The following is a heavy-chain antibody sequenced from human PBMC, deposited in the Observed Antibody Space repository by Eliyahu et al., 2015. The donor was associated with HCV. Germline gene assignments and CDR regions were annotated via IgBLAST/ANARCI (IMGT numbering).Heavy chain of an antibody. CDR3: ARERGVPGNWYFDL. CDR2: VDTAGAP. V-gene: IGHV3-13*05. CDR1: GFSFSSHD. Sequence: EVQLVESGGALVQPGESLRLSCAASGFSFSSHDMPRVCQTSGKGLEWVSAVDTAGAPYYADSVKGRFSISREIAKNSLYLQLNSLRAEDTAVYYCARERGVPGNWYFDLWGRGTLVTVSS. D-gene: IGHD2-8*02. J-gene: IGHJ2*01.